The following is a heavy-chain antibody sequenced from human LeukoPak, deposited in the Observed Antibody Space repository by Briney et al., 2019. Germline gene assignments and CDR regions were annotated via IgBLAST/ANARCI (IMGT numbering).Heavy chain of an antibody. Sequence: GGSLRLSCAASGFTFNSYAMHWVRQAPGKGLEYVSAISSNGGSTYYANSVKGRFNISRDNSKNTLYLQMGSLRAEDMAVYYCARSTAGPHYYDSSGFPFEDCWGQGTLVTVSS. V-gene: IGHV3-64*01. D-gene: IGHD3-22*01. CDR2: ISSNGGST. J-gene: IGHJ4*02. CDR3: ARSTAGPHYYDSSGFPFEDC. CDR1: GFTFNSYA.